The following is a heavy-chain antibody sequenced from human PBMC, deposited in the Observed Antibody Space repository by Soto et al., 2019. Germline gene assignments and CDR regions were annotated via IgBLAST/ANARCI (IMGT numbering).Heavy chain of an antibody. D-gene: IGHD4-17*01. J-gene: IGHJ4*02. CDR3: ARDMGSAMTTRLFDH. CDR2: IYYGEST. Sequence: QVLVQESDPGLVKPSQTLTLSCTVSGGSVDSGNHYWNWIRQPPGKGLEWIGYIYYGESTYYNPSLKSRATISVDTSQSRFSLRLTSVTAADTAVYYCARDMGSAMTTRLFDHWGQRTLVTVSS. CDR1: GGSVDSGNHY. V-gene: IGHV4-30-4*01.